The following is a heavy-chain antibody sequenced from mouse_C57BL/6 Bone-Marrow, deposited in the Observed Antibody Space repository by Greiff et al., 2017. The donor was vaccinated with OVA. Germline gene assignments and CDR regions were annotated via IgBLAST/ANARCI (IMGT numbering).Heavy chain of an antibody. D-gene: IGHD2-5*01. V-gene: IGHV3-6*01. J-gene: IGHJ3*01. CDR3: ARGLYSNY. CDR1: GYSITSGYY. CDR2: ISYDGSN. Sequence: EVKVEESGPGLVKPSQSLSLTCSVTGYSITSGYYWNWIRQFPGNKLEWMGYISYDGSNNYNPSLKNRISITRDTSKNQFFLKLNSVTTEDTATYYCARGLYSNYWGQGTLVTVSA.